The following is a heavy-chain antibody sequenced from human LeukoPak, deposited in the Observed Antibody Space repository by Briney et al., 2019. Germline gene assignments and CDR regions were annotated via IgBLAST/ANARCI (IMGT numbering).Heavy chain of an antibody. CDR2: IHTSGST. J-gene: IGHJ3*02. CDR3: ARGRYYYDSSGYDAFDI. Sequence: TPSETLSLTCAVYGGSFSGYYWSWIRQSAGKGLEWIGRIHTSGSTNYNPSLKGRVTMSGDTSKNQVSLKLSSVSAADTAVYYCARGRYYYDSSGYDAFDIWGQGTMVTVSS. V-gene: IGHV4-59*10. CDR1: GGSFSGYY. D-gene: IGHD3-22*01.